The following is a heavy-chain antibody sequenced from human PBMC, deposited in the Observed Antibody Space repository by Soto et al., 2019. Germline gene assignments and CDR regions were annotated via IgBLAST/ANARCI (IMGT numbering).Heavy chain of an antibody. J-gene: IGHJ4*02. Sequence: QAQLVESGGGVVQPGRSLRLSCAASGFTFSSFAMHWVRQAPGKGLEWVAIVSYDGGTKYYADSVKGRFTISRDNSKNTLALQMNSRRTEDTAVYYCANLPPRGNIYNPADYWGQGTLVTVSS. D-gene: IGHD5-12*01. CDR1: GFTFSSFA. CDR2: VSYDGGTK. V-gene: IGHV3-30*18. CDR3: ANLPPRGNIYNPADY.